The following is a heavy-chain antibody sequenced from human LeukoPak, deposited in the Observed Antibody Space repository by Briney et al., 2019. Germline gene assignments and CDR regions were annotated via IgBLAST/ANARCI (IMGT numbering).Heavy chain of an antibody. V-gene: IGHV3-43*02. D-gene: IGHD3-10*01. CDR1: GFTFDDYA. Sequence: GGSLRLSCAASGFTFDDYAMHWVRQAPGKGLEWVSLISGDGGSTYYADSVKGRFTISRDNSKNSLYLQMNSLRTEDTALYYCAKDMPPRYYYGSGSRPPRYYYYGMDVWGQGTTVTVSS. CDR2: ISGDGGST. CDR3: AKDMPPRYYYGSGSRPPRYYYYGMDV. J-gene: IGHJ6*02.